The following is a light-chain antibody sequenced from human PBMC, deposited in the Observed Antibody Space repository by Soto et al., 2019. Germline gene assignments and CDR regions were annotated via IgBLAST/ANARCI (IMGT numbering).Light chain of an antibody. J-gene: IGKJ2*01. CDR3: QRYGASSTYT. V-gene: IGKV3-20*01. CDR1: QSISSNY. CDR2: GAS. Sequence: EIVLTQSPGTLSLSPGERATLSCRASQSISSNYLAWHQQKPGQAPRLLIYGASNRATGVPDKFSGSGSGTDFTLTIDRLEPEDFAVYYCQRYGASSTYTFGQGTKLEIK.